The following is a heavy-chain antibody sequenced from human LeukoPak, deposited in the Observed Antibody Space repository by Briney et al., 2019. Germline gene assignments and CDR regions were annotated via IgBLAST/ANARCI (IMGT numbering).Heavy chain of an antibody. D-gene: IGHD1-26*01. Sequence: GGSLRLSCAASGFTFSSYGMHWVRQAPGKGLQWVSYISSSGTTISYAQSVKGRFTITRDNAQNSLTLHMNTLRADDTAVYYCAKDGGTHFDHWGQGTLVTVSS. CDR3: AKDGGTHFDH. CDR1: GFTFSSYG. V-gene: IGHV3-48*01. J-gene: IGHJ4*02. CDR2: ISSSGTTI.